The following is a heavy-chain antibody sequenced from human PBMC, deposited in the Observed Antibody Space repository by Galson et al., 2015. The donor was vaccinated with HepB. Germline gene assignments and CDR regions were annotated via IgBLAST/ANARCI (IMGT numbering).Heavy chain of an antibody. V-gene: IGHV1-2*06. J-gene: IGHJ4*02. CDR2: INPNSGGT. CDR1: GYTFTSYG. D-gene: IGHD2-15*01. Sequence: SVKVSCKASGYTFTSYGISWVRQAPGQGLEWMGRINPNSGGTNYAQKFQGRVTMTRDTSISTAYMELSRLRSDDTAVYYCARGGGRNFDYWGQGTLVTVSS. CDR3: ARGGGRNFDY.